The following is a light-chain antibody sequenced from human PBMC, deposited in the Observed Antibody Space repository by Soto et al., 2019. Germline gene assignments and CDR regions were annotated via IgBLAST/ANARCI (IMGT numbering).Light chain of an antibody. V-gene: IGKV1-5*03. J-gene: IGKJ1*01. Sequence: DIQMTQSPSTLSASVGDRVTITCRASQSISSWLAWYQQRPGKAPKLLIYKASNLESGVPSRLSGSGSGTELTLTISSLHPDDFATYYCQQYYTYPWTFGPGTKVEIK. CDR1: QSISSW. CDR2: KAS. CDR3: QQYYTYPWT.